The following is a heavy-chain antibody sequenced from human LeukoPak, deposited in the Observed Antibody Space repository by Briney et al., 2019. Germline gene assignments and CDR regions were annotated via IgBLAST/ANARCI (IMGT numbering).Heavy chain of an antibody. D-gene: IGHD6-13*01. V-gene: IGHV1-18*01. CDR3: ARDSSSWYLADAFDI. CDR1: GYTFTSYG. Sequence: EASVKVSCKASGYTFTSYGISWVRQAPGQGLEWMGWISAYNGNTNYAQKLQGRVTMTTDTSTSTAYMELRSLRSDDTAVYYCARDSSSWYLADAFDIWGQGTMVTVSS. CDR2: ISAYNGNT. J-gene: IGHJ3*02.